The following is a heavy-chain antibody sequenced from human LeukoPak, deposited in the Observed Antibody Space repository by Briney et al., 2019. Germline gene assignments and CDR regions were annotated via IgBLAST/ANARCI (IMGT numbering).Heavy chain of an antibody. D-gene: IGHD6-19*01. Sequence: ASVKVSCKASGGTFSSYAISWVRQAPGQGLEWMGRINPNSGGTNYAQKFQGRVTMTRDTSISTAYMELSRLRSDDTAVYYCARGYSSGWYMIGGYWGQGTLVTVSS. CDR2: INPNSGGT. V-gene: IGHV1-2*06. CDR3: ARGYSSGWYMIGGY. CDR1: GGTFSSYA. J-gene: IGHJ4*02.